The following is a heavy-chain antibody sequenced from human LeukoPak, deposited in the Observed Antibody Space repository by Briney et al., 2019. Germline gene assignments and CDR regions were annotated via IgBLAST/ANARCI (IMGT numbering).Heavy chain of an antibody. CDR1: GFTFSSYW. Sequence: GGSLRLSCAASGFTFSSYWMSWVRQAPGKGLEWVANIKQDGSEKYYVDSVKGRFTISRDNPKNSLYLQMNSLRAEDTAVYYCARDQEATCTEAFDIWGQGTMVTVSS. CDR2: IKQDGSEK. CDR3: ARDQEATCTEAFDI. V-gene: IGHV3-7*01. J-gene: IGHJ3*02.